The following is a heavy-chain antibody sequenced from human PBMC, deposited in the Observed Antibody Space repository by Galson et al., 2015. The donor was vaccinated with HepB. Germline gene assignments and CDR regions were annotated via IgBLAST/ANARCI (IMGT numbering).Heavy chain of an antibody. CDR3: ARSDATGTILRYNWFDP. CDR1: GFTFGSHS. Sequence: SLRLSCAASGFTFGSHSMNWVRQAPGKGLEWVSSIETTSAYIYYAASVKGRFTISRDNAKNSLYLQMDSLRVEDTAVYYCARSDATGTILRYNWFDPWGQGTLVTVSS. V-gene: IGHV3-21*01. D-gene: IGHD1-1*01. CDR2: IETTSAYI. J-gene: IGHJ5*02.